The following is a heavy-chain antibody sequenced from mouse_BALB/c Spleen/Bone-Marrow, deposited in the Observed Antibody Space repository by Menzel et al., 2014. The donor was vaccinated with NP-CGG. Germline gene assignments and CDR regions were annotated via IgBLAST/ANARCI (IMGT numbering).Heavy chain of an antibody. CDR1: GYTFTDYW. Sequence: QVQLQQPGAELVMPGASAKMYCKASGYTFTDYWMHWVKQRPGQGLEWIGAIDTSDSYTSYNQKFKGKATLTVDESSSTAYMQLSSLTSEDSAVYYCARKYDYYYAMDYWGHGTSVTVSS. D-gene: IGHD2-4*01. V-gene: IGHV1-69*01. CDR2: IDTSDSYT. J-gene: IGHJ4*01. CDR3: ARKYDYYYAMDY.